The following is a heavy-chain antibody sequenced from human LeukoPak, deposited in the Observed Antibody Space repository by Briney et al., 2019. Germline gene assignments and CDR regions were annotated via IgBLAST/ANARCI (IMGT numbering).Heavy chain of an antibody. V-gene: IGHV4-4*07. D-gene: IGHD6-19*01. J-gene: IGHJ6*03. CDR2: IYTSGST. Sequence: SETLSLTCTVSGGSISSYYWSWIRQPAGKGLEWIGRIYTSGSTNYNPSLKSRVTMSVDTSKNQFSLKLSSVTAADTAVYYCARELYPGSVSIAVAGKEVGYYYMDVWGKGTTVTVSS. CDR3: ARELYPGSVSIAVAGKEVGYYYMDV. CDR1: GGSISSYY.